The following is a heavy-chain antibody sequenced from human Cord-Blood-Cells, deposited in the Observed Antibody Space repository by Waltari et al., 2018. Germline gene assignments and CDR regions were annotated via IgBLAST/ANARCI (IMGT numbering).Heavy chain of an antibody. CDR3: ARENYYGSGFGSGFDP. V-gene: IGHV1-69*06. Sequence: QVQLVESGAEVKKPGSSVKVSCKASGGTFSSYAISWVRQAPGQGLEWMGWIIPIFGTANYAQKFQGRVTITADKSTSTAYMELSSLRSEDTAVYYCARENYYGSGFGSGFDPWGQGTLVTVSS. CDR1: GGTFSSYA. D-gene: IGHD3-10*01. J-gene: IGHJ5*02. CDR2: IIPIFGTA.